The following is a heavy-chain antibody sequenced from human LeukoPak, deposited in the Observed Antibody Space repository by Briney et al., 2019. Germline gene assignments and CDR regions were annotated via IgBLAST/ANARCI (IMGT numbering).Heavy chain of an antibody. CDR3: AQKGGTDH. Sequence: PGGSLRLSCAASGFTFSSYAMHWVRQAPGKGLEWVAVISYDGSNKYYADSVKGRFTISRDNAKNSLYLRMGSLRDEDTAVYYCAQKGGTDHWGQGTLVTVSS. J-gene: IGHJ4*02. D-gene: IGHD2-15*01. V-gene: IGHV3-30-3*01. CDR1: GFTFSSYA. CDR2: ISYDGSNK.